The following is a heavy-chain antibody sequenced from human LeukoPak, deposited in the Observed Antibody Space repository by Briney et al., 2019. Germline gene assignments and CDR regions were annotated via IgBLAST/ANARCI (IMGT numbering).Heavy chain of an antibody. Sequence: ASVKVCCKASGYTFTGYYIHWVRHAPGQGLEWMGWIKPNSGGTNYTQKFQGRVTMTSATSISTAYMELSRLSSDDTAVYYSARDDTGIGHYLSSWFDPWGQGTLVT. D-gene: IGHD4-17*01. CDR2: IKPNSGGT. J-gene: IGHJ5*02. CDR1: GYTFTGYY. CDR3: ARDDTGIGHYLSSWFDP. V-gene: IGHV1-2*02.